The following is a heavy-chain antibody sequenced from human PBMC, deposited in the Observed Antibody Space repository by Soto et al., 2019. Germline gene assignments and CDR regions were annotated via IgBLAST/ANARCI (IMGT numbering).Heavy chain of an antibody. CDR2: IIPIFGTA. V-gene: IGHV1-69*13. D-gene: IGHD6-13*01. Sequence: GASVKVSCKASGGAFSSYAISWVRQAPGQGLEWMGGIIPIFGTANYAQKFQGRVTITADESTSTAYMELSSLRSEDTAVYYCARVLRGNSNPTHPYYYYYGMDFWGQGTTVSVSS. J-gene: IGHJ6*01. CDR3: ARVLRGNSNPTHPYYYYYGMDF. CDR1: GGAFSSYA.